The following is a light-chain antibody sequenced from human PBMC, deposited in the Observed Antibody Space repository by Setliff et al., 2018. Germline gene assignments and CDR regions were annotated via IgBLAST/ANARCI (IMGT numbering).Light chain of an antibody. CDR2: EVS. J-gene: IGLJ1*01. Sequence: QSVLTQPPSASGSPGQSVTISCTGTSSDVGGYNYVSWYQQHPGKAPKLMIYEVSKRPSGVPDRFSGSKSGNTASLTVSGLQAEDEADYYCSSCAGSYIDVFGSGTKVTVL. CDR1: SSDVGGYNY. CDR3: SSCAGSYIDV. V-gene: IGLV2-8*01.